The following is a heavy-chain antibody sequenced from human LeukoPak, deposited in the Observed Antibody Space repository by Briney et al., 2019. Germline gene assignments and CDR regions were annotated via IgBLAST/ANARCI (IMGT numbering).Heavy chain of an antibody. CDR1: GYTFTSYG. V-gene: IGHV1-18*01. J-gene: IGHJ4*02. Sequence: ASVKVSCKASGYTFTSYGLSWVRQAPGQGLEWMGWISAYNGNTNYAQKLQGRVTMTTDTSTSTAYMELTSLRSDDTAVYYCARDLTHRRNYDNSGYQIVPAFWGQGTLVTVSS. D-gene: IGHD3-22*01. CDR3: ARDLTHRRNYDNSGYQIVPAF. CDR2: ISAYNGNT.